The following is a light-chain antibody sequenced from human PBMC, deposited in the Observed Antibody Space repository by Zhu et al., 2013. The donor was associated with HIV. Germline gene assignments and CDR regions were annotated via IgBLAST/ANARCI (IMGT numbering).Light chain of an antibody. J-gene: IGLJ1*01. Sequence: QSALTQPASVSGSPGQSITISCTGTSSDVGSYNLVSWYQQQPGKAPKLMIYEVSKRPSGVSNRFSGSKSGNTASLTISGLQAEDEADYYCCSYAGTSTFVYVFGTGTKVTVL. V-gene: IGLV2-23*02. CDR1: SSDVGSYNL. CDR3: CSYAGTSTFVYV. CDR2: EVS.